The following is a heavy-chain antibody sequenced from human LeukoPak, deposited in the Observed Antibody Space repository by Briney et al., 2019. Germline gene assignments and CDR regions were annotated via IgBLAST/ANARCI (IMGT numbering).Heavy chain of an antibody. CDR2: IIPIFGTA. D-gene: IGHD3-22*01. V-gene: IGHV1-69*13. J-gene: IGHJ6*03. CDR3: ARDHYDSSGHYYYYYMDV. CDR1: GGTFSSYA. Sequence: SVKVSCKASGGTFSSYAISWVRQAPGQRLEWMGGIIPIFGTANYAQKFQGRVTITADESTSTAYMELSSLRSEDTAVYYCARDHYDSSGHYYYYYMDVWGKGTTVTISS.